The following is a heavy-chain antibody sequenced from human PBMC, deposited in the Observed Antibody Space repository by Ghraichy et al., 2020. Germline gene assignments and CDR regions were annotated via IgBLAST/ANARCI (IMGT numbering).Heavy chain of an antibody. Sequence: GASLNISCAASGFTFSNAWLSWVRQASGKGLEWLGRIRSKADGGTTDYAAPVKGRFFFSRDDSKDTLYLQMNSLKIEDTAVYYCTTLGLSDNWGQGTLVTVSS. D-gene: IGHD2/OR15-2a*01. J-gene: IGHJ4*02. CDR1: GFTFSNAW. V-gene: IGHV3-15*01. CDR2: IRSKADGGTT. CDR3: TTLGLSDN.